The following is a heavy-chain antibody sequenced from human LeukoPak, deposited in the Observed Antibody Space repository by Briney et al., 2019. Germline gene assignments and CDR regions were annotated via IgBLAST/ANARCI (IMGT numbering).Heavy chain of an antibody. CDR2: ISNIGSTI. V-gene: IGHV3-48*01. CDR1: GFTFSTYS. Sequence: GGSLRLSCAASGFTFSTYSMNWVRQFPGKGLEWVSYISNIGSTIYYADSVKGRITISRDNAKNSLYLQMNSLRAENTAVYYCARGPYSSSNYFDYWGQGTLVTVSS. CDR3: ARGPYSSSNYFDY. J-gene: IGHJ4*02. D-gene: IGHD6-6*01.